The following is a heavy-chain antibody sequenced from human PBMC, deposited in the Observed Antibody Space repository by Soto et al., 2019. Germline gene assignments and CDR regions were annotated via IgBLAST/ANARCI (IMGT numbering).Heavy chain of an antibody. CDR2: ISAANDNT. CDR3: ARAGLRYFDWASSDF. D-gene: IGHD3-9*01. CDR1: GYTFTSYG. V-gene: IGHV1-18*01. J-gene: IGHJ4*02. Sequence: QVQLVQSGGEVKKPGASVIVSCKASGYTFTSYGFSWVRQAPGQGLEWMGWISAANDNTEYAQKLQGSVTLTTDTSKSTAYMELRSLRSDDTAVYYCARAGLRYFDWASSDFWGQGTLVTVSS.